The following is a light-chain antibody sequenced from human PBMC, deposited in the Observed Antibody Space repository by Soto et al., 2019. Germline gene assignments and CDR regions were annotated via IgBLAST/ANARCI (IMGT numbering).Light chain of an antibody. J-gene: IGLJ1*01. CDR3: TSYTSSSTLYV. CDR2: DVR. Sequence: QSALTQPASVSGSPGQSITISCTGTSSDVGGYNYVSWYQQHPGKAPKLMIYDVRNRASGASNRFSGSKSGHTASLTISGLQAEDEADYYCTSYTSSSTLYVFGTGTKLTVL. CDR1: SSDVGGYNY. V-gene: IGLV2-14*01.